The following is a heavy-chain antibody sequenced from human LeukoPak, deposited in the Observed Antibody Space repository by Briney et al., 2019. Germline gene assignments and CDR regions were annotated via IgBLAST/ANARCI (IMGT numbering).Heavy chain of an antibody. CDR3: ATEGYASNWYPD. J-gene: IGHJ4*02. Sequence: SETLSLTRTVSSGSISGSYWAWIRQPPGKGPESIGYISHSGTTNYNPSLESRVTISVDTSKNQFSPKLRSVTAADTAVYYCATEGYASNWYPDWGQGILVTVSS. CDR2: ISHSGTT. D-gene: IGHD6-13*01. CDR1: SGSISGSY. V-gene: IGHV4-59*01.